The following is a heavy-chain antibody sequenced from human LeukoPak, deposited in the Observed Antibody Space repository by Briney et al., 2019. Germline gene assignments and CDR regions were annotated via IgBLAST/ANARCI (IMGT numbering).Heavy chain of an antibody. J-gene: IGHJ5*02. V-gene: IGHV5-51*01. CDR1: GSTFRDYW. CDR3: ARFSGSALRENWFDP. D-gene: IGHD3-16*01. Sequence: GESLQISCPGFGSTFRDYWIGWVRQVPGKGLEWMGIIYPDDSDIRYSPSFQGQVTISADKFLNTAYLQWSSLKASDTAMYYCARFSGSALRENWFDPWGQGTPVTVSS. CDR2: IYPDDSDI.